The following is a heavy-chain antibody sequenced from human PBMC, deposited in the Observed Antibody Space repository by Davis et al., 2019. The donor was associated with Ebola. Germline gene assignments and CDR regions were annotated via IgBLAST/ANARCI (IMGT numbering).Heavy chain of an antibody. J-gene: IGHJ6*02. CDR2: ISYDGNNK. D-gene: IGHD5-18*01. V-gene: IGHV3-30-3*01. CDR3: ATGPHTAMDRYYYYGMDV. Sequence: PGGSLRLSCAASGFTFSSYAMHWVRQAPGKGLEWVAVISYDGNNKYYADSVKGRFTISRDNSKNTLYLQMNSLRAEDTAVYYCATGPHTAMDRYYYYGMDVWGQGTTVTVSS. CDR1: GFTFSSYA.